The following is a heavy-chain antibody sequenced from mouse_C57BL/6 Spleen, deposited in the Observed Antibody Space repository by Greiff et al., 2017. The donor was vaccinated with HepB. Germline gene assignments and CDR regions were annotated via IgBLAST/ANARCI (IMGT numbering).Heavy chain of an antibody. Sequence: QLVESGGGLVKPGGSLKLSCAASGFTFSSYAMSWVRQTPEKRLEWVATISDGGSYTYYPDNVKGRFTISRDNAKNNLYLQMSHLKSEDTAMYYCAREDDGYTFDYWGQGTTLTVSS. V-gene: IGHV5-4*01. J-gene: IGHJ2*01. CDR1: GFTFSSYA. CDR2: ISDGGSYT. CDR3: AREDDGYTFDY. D-gene: IGHD2-3*01.